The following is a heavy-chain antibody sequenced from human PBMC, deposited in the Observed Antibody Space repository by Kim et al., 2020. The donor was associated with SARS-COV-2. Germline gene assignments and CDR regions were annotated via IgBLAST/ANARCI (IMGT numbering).Heavy chain of an antibody. J-gene: IGHJ4*02. CDR3: AREGGRGGCTN. CDR1: GGSFSGYY. CDR2: INNSGST. V-gene: IGHV4-34*01. D-gene: IGHD2-15*01. Sequence: SETLSLTCAVYGGSFSGYYWSWIRQPPGKGLEWIGEINNSGSTNYNQSLKSRVTISVDTSKNQFSLKLSSVTAADTAVYYCAREGGRGGCTNWGQGTLGT.